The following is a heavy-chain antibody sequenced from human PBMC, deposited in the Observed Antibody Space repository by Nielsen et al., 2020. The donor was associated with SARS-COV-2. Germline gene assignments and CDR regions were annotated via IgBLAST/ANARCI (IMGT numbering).Heavy chain of an antibody. V-gene: IGHV4-34*01. CDR3: ARGRVLGAAAVSFFQH. D-gene: IGHD6-13*01. Sequence: SETLSLTCAVYGGSFSGYYWSWIRQPPGKGLEWIGEINHSGSTNYNPSLKSRVTISVDTSKNQFSLKLSSVTAADTAVYYCARGRVLGAAAVSFFQHRGQGTLVTVSS. CDR2: INHSGST. J-gene: IGHJ1*01. CDR1: GGSFSGYY.